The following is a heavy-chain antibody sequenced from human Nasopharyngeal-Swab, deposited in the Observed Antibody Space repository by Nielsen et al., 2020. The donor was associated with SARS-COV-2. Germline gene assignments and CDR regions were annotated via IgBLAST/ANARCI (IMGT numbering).Heavy chain of an antibody. V-gene: IGHV3-49*04. CDR2: SRSKVYGATT. CDR1: GFSLGEHA. Sequence: GGSLRLSCTASGFSLGEHAMSWVRQAPGKGLEWVGFSRSKVYGATTEYAASVKGRFTISRDDSKSIAYLQMNSLKTEDTAMYYCTSYSSTTWPSFQLWGQGTLVTVSS. D-gene: IGHD6-13*01. CDR3: TSYSSTTWPSFQL. J-gene: IGHJ1*01.